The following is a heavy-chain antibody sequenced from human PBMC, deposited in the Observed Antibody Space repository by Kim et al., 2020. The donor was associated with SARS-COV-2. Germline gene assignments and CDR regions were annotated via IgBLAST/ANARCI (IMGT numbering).Heavy chain of an antibody. CDR2: ISSSSTYI. CDR1: GLTFSSYS. J-gene: IGHJ6*02. CDR3: AGGQDDLNYYFGMDV. D-gene: IGHD2-15*01. Sequence: GGSLRLSCAASGLTFSSYSMNWVRQAPGKGLEWVSSISSSSTYIYYADTVKGRFTISRDNAKNSLYLQMNSLRAEDTAVYYCAGGQDDLNYYFGMDVWGQGTTVTGPS. V-gene: IGHV3-21*01.